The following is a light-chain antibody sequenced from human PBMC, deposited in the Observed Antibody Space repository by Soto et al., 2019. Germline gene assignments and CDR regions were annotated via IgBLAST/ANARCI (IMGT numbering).Light chain of an antibody. CDR2: GAS. CDR3: QQYDNWPFT. Sequence: EIVMTQSPATLSVSPGERATLSCRASQRVSSDLAWYQQKPGQAPRLLIYGASTRATGIPARFSGSGSGTDFTLTISSLQSEDFAVYYCQQYDNWPFTFGPGTKVDIK. CDR1: QRVSSD. J-gene: IGKJ3*01. V-gene: IGKV3-15*01.